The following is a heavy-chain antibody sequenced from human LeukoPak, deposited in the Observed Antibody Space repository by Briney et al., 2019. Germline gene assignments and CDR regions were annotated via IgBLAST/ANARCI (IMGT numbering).Heavy chain of an antibody. CDR1: GFTFSSYA. CDR2: ISGSGGST. Sequence: GGSLRLSCAASGFTFSSYAMNWVRQAPGKGLEWVLAISGSGGSTNYADSVKGRFTISRDNSKNTLYLQINSLRAEDTAVYYCAKGDSSAYTPLDYWGQGTLVTVSS. CDR3: AKGDSSAYTPLDY. V-gene: IGHV3-23*01. D-gene: IGHD3-22*01. J-gene: IGHJ4*02.